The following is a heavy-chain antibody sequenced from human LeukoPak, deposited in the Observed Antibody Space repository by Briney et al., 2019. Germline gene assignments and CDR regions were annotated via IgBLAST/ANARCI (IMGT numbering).Heavy chain of an antibody. J-gene: IGHJ4*02. CDR3: SSQISRGGN. V-gene: IGHV3-74*01. Sequence: GSLRLSCAASGFNFSTYWMHWVRQVPGKGPEWVSHITPDGSSTNYADSVKGRFTISRDNAKNTLYLQMNSLRAEDTAVYYCSSQISRGGNWGQGTLVTVSS. CDR2: ITPDGSST. CDR1: GFNFSTYW. D-gene: IGHD3-16*01.